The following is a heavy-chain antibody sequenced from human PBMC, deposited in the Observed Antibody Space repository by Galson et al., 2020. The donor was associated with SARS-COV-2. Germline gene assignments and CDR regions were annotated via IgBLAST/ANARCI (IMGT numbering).Heavy chain of an antibody. V-gene: IGHV1-8*03. J-gene: IGHJ6*03. D-gene: IGHD5-12*01. Sequence: ASVKVSCKASGYTFTSYAINWVRQATGQGLEWMGWINPNSGNTVYAQKFQGRVTITRNTSISTAYMELSSLRSEDTAVYYCARVSGYDYGYGYYYYYMDVWGKGTTVTISS. CDR3: ARVSGYDYGYGYYYYYMDV. CDR2: INPNSGNT. CDR1: GYTFTSYA.